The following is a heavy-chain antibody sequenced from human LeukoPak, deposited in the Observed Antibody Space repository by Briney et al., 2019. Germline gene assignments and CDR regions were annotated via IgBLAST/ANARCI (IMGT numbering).Heavy chain of an antibody. V-gene: IGHV3-23*01. D-gene: IGHD3-10*01. CDR2: ISGSGGST. Sequence: GGSLRLSCAASGFTFSSYAMSWVHQAPGKGLEWASAISGSGGSTYYADSVKGRFTISRDNSKNTLYLQMNSLRAEDTAVYCCAKTLGGSDYAFDIWGQGTMVTVSS. CDR1: GFTFSSYA. CDR3: AKTLGGSDYAFDI. J-gene: IGHJ3*02.